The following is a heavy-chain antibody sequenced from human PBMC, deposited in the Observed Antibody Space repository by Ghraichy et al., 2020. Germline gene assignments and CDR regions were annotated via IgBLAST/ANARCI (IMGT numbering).Heavy chain of an antibody. V-gene: IGHV1-2*02. CDR1: GDTFTGYY. CDR3: ARDIGYYYYGMDV. J-gene: IGHJ6*02. CDR2: INPNSGGT. D-gene: IGHD2-15*01. Sequence: ASVKVSCKAAGDTFTGYYMHWVLQAPGQGLEWMGWINPNSGGTNYAQKFQGRVTMTRDTSISTAYMELSRLRSDDTAVYYCARDIGYYYYGMDVWGQGTTVNAAS.